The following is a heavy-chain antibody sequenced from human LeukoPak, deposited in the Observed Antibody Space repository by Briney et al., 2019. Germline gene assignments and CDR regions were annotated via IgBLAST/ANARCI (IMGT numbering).Heavy chain of an antibody. CDR1: GFTFSSYW. J-gene: IGHJ4*02. CDR2: IDRDGSRI. CDR3: VRGNDYGGPHY. V-gene: IGHV3-74*01. D-gene: IGHD4-23*01. Sequence: GGSLRLSCAVSGFTFSSYWMHWVRHAPGKGLVWVSRIDRDGSRINYADSVKGRFTISRDNGKNTLFLQMNSLRAEDAAVYYCVRGNDYGGPHYWGQGTLVTASS.